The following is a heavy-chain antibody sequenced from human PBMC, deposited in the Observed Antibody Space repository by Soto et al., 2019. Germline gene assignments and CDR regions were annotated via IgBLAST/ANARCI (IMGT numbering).Heavy chain of an antibody. V-gene: IGHV1-69*13. J-gene: IGHJ3*02. D-gene: IGHD3-22*01. CDR3: ARDGPSFYYDSSGYYLGDAAFDI. Sequence: SVKVSCKASGGTFSSYSSSWVRQAPGQGLEWMGGIIPIFGTANYAQKFQGRVTITADESTSTAYMELSSLRSEDTAVYYCARDGPSFYYDSSGYYLGDAAFDIWGQGTMVTVSS. CDR2: IIPIFGTA. CDR1: GGTFSSYS.